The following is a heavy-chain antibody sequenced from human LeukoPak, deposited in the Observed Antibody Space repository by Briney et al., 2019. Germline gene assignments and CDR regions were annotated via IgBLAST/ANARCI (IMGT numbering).Heavy chain of an antibody. V-gene: IGHV3-7*01. J-gene: IGHJ4*02. CDR1: GFTFSTYW. CDR3: ASAGNTHFDY. D-gene: IGHD4-23*01. CDR2: IKHDGSEK. Sequence: GGSLRLSCAASGFTFSTYWMSWVRQAPGKGQEWVATIKHDGSEKYNVDSLKGRFTISRDNAKNSLYLQMSSLRAEDTAVYYCASAGNTHFDYWGQGTLVTVSS.